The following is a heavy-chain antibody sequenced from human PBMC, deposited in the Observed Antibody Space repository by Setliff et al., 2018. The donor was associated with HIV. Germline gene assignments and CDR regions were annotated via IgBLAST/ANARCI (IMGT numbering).Heavy chain of an antibody. D-gene: IGHD3-10*01. V-gene: IGHV3-48*01. CDR3: ARDPHLVGSYYLDAFDI. J-gene: IGHJ3*02. CDR1: GFTFNTYN. CDR2: ITSSGSSI. Sequence: PGGSLRLSCAASGFTFNTYNMNWVRQAPGKGLEWVSCITSSGSSIYYTDSVKGRFTISRDSAKNSLYLQMNSLRAEDTAVYYCARDPHLVGSYYLDAFDIWGQGTMVTVSS.